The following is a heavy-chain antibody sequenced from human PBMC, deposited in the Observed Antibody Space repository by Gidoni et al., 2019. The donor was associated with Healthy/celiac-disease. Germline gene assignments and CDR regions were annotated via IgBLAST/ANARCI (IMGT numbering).Heavy chain of an antibody. J-gene: IGHJ2*01. CDR2: INSDGSST. V-gene: IGHV3-74*01. CDR1: RFTLSSYW. Sequence: EVQLVESGGGLVQPGGSLRLSCAASRFTLSSYWMHWVRQAPGKGLVSVARINSDGSSTSYADSVKGRFTISRDNAKNTLYLQMNSLRAEDTAVYYCARDLIRRGFDLWGRGTLVTVSS. D-gene: IGHD2-8*01. CDR3: ARDLIRRGFDL.